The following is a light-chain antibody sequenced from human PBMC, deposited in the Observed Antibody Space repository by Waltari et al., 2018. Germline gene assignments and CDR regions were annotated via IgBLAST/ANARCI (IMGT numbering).Light chain of an antibody. CDR3: CSFAGYGIYV. Sequence: WDQHHPGRNPRLLIYEISQRPSRISNRFSGSKSGNTASLTISGLQPEDEADYFGCSFAGYGIYVIGSGTQVSVL. CDR2: EIS. J-gene: IGLJ1*01. V-gene: IGLV2-23*02.